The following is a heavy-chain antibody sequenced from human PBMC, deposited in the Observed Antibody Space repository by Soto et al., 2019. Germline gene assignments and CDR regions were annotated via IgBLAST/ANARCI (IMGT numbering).Heavy chain of an antibody. J-gene: IGHJ4*02. V-gene: IGHV4-4*02. CDR2: IFHSGST. CDR1: SDSISSSTW. CDR3: ASSPGSLAGDY. Sequence: QVQLQESGPGLVKPSGTLSLTCAVSSDSISSSTWWSWVRQPPGRGLEWIGEIFHSGSTNYNPSLKSRFTISLGKSKNQFSLNLTSVTAADTAVYYCASSPGSLAGDYWGQGILVSVTS. D-gene: IGHD2-15*01.